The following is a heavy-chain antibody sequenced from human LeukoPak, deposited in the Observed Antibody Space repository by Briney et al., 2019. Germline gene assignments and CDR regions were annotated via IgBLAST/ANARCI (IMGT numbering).Heavy chain of an antibody. CDR3: ARYGYYYDSSDYYSPSIRFDP. V-gene: IGHV1-69*02. CDR1: GGTISSYT. D-gene: IGHD3-22*01. J-gene: IGHJ5*02. Sequence: GASVKVSCKASGGTISSYTISWVRQAPGQGLEWVGRIIPMLGITNNAQKFQGRVTLTADKSTSTAYIELGRLKSEDTAVYYCARYGYYYDSSDYYSPSIRFDPWGQGTLVSVSS. CDR2: IIPMLGIT.